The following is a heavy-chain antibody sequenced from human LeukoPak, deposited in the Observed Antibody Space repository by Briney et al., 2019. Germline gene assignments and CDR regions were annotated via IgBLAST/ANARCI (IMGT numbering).Heavy chain of an antibody. Sequence: ASVKVSCKASGYTFTGYYMHWVRQAPGQGLEWMGWINPNSGGTNYAQKFQGWVTMTRDTPISTAYMELSRLRSDDTAVYYCARSTSGVVVPAAQQTFDYWGQGTLVTVSS. CDR2: INPNSGGT. CDR3: ARSTSGVVVPAAQQTFDY. CDR1: GYTFTGYY. D-gene: IGHD2-2*01. V-gene: IGHV1-2*04. J-gene: IGHJ4*02.